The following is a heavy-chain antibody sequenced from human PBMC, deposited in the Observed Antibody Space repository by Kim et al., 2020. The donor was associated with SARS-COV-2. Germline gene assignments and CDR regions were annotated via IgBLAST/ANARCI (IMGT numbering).Heavy chain of an antibody. CDR2: EK. J-gene: IGHJ4*02. V-gene: IGHV3-7*01. D-gene: IGHD2-21*01. CDR3: GRGAGYVVDY. Sequence: EKHYVGPGRGRFTISRDNAKNSLYLQMNSLGGEDTAVYYCGRGAGYVVDYWGQGTLLTVSS.